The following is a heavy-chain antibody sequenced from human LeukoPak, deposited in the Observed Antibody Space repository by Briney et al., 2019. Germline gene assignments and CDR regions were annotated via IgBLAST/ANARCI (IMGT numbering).Heavy chain of an antibody. V-gene: IGHV1-2*02. D-gene: IGHD5-12*01. CDR1: GYTFTGYY. CDR3: ARGATGGGYFDY. CDR2: INPNSGGT. J-gene: IGHJ4*02. Sequence: AASVKVSCKASGYTFTGYYIHWVRQAPGQGLEWMGWINPNSGGTHYAQKFQGRVTMTRDTSINTFYMELSSLRSDNTAVYYWARGATGGGYFDYWGQGTLVTVSS.